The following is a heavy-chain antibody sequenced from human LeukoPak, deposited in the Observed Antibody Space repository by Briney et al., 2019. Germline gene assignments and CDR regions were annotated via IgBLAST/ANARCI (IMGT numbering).Heavy chain of an antibody. CDR3: ARDSSGWYGLDP. J-gene: IGHJ5*02. D-gene: IGHD6-19*01. CDR2: IYTSGST. CDR1: GGSISSSSYY. V-gene: IGHV4-61*02. Sequence: SETLSLTCTVSGGSISSSSYYWSWIRQPAGKGLEWIGRIYTSGSTNYNPSLKSRVTISVDKSKNQFSLKLSSVTAADTAVYYCARDSSGWYGLDPWGQGTLVTVSS.